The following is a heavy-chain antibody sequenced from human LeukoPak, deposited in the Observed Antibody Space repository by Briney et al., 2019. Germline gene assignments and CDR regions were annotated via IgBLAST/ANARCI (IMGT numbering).Heavy chain of an antibody. J-gene: IGHJ5*02. CDR3: ATAYYDYVWGTRNWFDP. D-gene: IGHD3-16*01. V-gene: IGHV1-2*02. CDR1: GYTFTGYY. CDR2: INPNSGGT. Sequence: ASVKVSCKASGYTFTGYYMHWVRQAPGQGLEWMGWINPNSGGTNYAQKFQGRVTMTRDTSISTAYMELSSLRSEDTAVYFCATAYYDYVWGTRNWFDPWGQGTLVTVSS.